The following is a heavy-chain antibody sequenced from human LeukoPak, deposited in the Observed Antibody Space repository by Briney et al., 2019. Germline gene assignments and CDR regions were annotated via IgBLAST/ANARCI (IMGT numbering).Heavy chain of an antibody. CDR3: ARPYCSSASCSRWFDP. CDR1: GYTFTAYD. D-gene: IGHD2-2*01. Sequence: ASVKVSCKASGYTFTAYDINWVRQATGQGLEWMGWMNPKSGNTGYAQKFQARVTFTMNASITTAYMEMNSLTSEDTAIYYCARPYCSSASCSRWFDPWGQGTLVIVSS. CDR2: MNPKSGNT. J-gene: IGHJ5*02. V-gene: IGHV1-8*03.